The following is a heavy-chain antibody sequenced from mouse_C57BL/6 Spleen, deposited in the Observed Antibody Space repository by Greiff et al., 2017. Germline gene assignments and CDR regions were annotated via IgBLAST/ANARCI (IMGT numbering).Heavy chain of an antibody. CDR3: ARYGVSEAYFDY. Sequence: VQLQQSGAELVKPGASVKISCKASGYAFSSYWMNWVKQRPGKGLEWIGQIYPGDGDTNYNGKFKGKATLTADKSSSTAYMQLSSLTSEDSAVYFCARYGVSEAYFDYWGQGTTLTVSS. J-gene: IGHJ2*01. CDR2: IYPGDGDT. D-gene: IGHD1-1*01. V-gene: IGHV1-80*01. CDR1: GYAFSSYW.